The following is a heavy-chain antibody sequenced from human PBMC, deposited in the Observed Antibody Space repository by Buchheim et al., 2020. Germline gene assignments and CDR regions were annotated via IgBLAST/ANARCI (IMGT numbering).Heavy chain of an antibody. CDR3: ARGFGPHRGMDV. J-gene: IGHJ6*02. D-gene: IGHD3/OR15-3a*01. CDR2: INHSGST. CDR1: GGSFSGYY. V-gene: IGHV4-34*01. Sequence: QVQLQQWGAGLLKPSETLPLTCAVYGGSFSGYYWSWIRQPPGKGLEWIGEINHSGSTNYNPSLKSRVTISVDTSKNPFSLKLSSVTAADTAVYYCARGFGPHRGMDVWGQGTT.